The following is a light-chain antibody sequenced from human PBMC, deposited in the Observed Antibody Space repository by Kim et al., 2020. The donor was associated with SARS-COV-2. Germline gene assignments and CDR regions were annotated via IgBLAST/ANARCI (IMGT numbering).Light chain of an antibody. J-gene: IGKJ1*01. V-gene: IGKV3D-15*01. CDR1: QRVSTN. CDR2: GAF. Sequence: VSPGESVTLSCRASQRVSTNLAWYQQKPGQGPRLLMFGAFTRSTGIPARFSGSGSGTEFTLTISSLQSEDFAVYYCQQYENWPRTFGQGTKVDIK. CDR3: QQYENWPRT.